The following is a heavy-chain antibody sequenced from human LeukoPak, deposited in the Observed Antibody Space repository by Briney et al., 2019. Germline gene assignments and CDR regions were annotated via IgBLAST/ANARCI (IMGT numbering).Heavy chain of an antibody. CDR3: AKPYCSSTSCYGYYYGMDV. D-gene: IGHD2-2*01. CDR2: ISVSDGST. J-gene: IGHJ6*02. V-gene: IGHV3-23*01. Sequence: GGSLRLSCAASGFTFSSYAMSWVRQAPGKGLEWVSSISVSDGSTYYADSVKGRFTISRDNSKNTLDLQMNSLRAEDTAVYYCAKPYCSSTSCYGYYYGMDVWGQGTTVTVSS. CDR1: GFTFSSYA.